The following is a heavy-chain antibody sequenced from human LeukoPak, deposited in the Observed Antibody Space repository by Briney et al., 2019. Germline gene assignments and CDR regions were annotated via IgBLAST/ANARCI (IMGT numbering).Heavy chain of an antibody. D-gene: IGHD1-26*01. CDR1: GYSVSSGYY. V-gene: IGHV4-38-2*01. J-gene: IGHJ4*02. CDR2: IYHSGST. Sequence: SETLSLTCAVSGYSVSSGYYWGWIRQPPGKGLERIGSIYHSGSTYYNPSLKSRVTISVDTSKNQFSLKLSSVTAADTAVYYCAGFVGAATTSHIDYWGQGTLVTVSS. CDR3: AGFVGAATTSHIDY.